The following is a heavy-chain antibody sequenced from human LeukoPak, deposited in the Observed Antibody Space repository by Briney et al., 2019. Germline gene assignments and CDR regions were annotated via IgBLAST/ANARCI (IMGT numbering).Heavy chain of an antibody. CDR3: ATDGGWRTRGYYLCYFEY. CDR2: IMHDGCEK. V-gene: IGHV3-7*01. J-gene: IGHJ4*02. CDR1: GFIFTNYL. D-gene: IGHD3-3*01. Sequence: GGPVRLSCAASGFIFTNYLMSWARQAPGEGREWVACIMHDGCEKYYVNCVKGRLTLSRDNVINSMNLQIRSLRAEDAAEYYVATDGGWRTRGYYLCYFEYWGQGTLVTFSS.